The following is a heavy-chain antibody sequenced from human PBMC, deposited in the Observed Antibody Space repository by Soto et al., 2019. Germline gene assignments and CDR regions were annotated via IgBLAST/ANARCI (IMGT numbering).Heavy chain of an antibody. D-gene: IGHD1-1*01. J-gene: IGHJ6*02. Sequence: QVQLQESGPGLVKPSETLSLTCTVSGASVNTGDYYWSWIRQPPGKGLEWIGYIYYTGSTNYNPSLKSRVTTSLDTSMIQFSLKLSSVTAADTAFYYCVRHRGTTGTTDGYGLDVWGQGTTVTVSS. CDR1: GASVNTGDYY. CDR3: VRHRGTTGTTDGYGLDV. CDR2: IYYTGST. V-gene: IGHV4-61*08.